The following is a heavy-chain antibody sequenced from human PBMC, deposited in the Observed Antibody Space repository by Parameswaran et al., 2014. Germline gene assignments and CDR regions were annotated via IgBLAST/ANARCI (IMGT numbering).Heavy chain of an antibody. CDR2: ISSSSSYI. D-gene: IGHD5-18*01. CDR3: ARDGVDTAMVTPYYYGMDV. J-gene: IGHJ6*02. Sequence: WIRQPPGKGLEWVSSISSSSSYIYYADSVKGRFTISRDNAKNSLYLQMNSLRAEDTAVYYCARDGVDTAMVTPYYYGMDVWGQGTTVTVSS. V-gene: IGHV3-21*04.